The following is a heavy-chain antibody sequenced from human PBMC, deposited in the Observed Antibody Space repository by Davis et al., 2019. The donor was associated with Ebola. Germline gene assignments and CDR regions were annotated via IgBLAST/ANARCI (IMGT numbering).Heavy chain of an antibody. CDR1: GYTFTNYY. CDR3: ARDGPDYYSLDV. CDR2: INPSAGYT. Sequence: AASVKVSCKAFGYTFTNYYVHWVRQAPGQGLEWMGVINPSAGYTNYAQKFQGRVTITRDTSTSTVYMEVRRLRSDDTAVYYCARDGPDYYSLDVWGQGTAVTVSS. J-gene: IGHJ6*02. V-gene: IGHV1-46*01.